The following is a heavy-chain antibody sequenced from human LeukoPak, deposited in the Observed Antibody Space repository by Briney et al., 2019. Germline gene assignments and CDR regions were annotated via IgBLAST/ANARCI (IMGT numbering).Heavy chain of an antibody. V-gene: IGHV4-59*01. CDR3: ARGGAARLHFQN. D-gene: IGHD6-6*01. CDR1: GGSISSYY. Sequence: SETLSLTCTVSGGSISSYYWSWIRQPPGKGLEWIGYIYYSGSSNYNPSLQSRVTISVDTSKNQFSLNLNSVTAADTAVYYCARGGAARLHFQNWGQGTLVTVSS. CDR2: IYYSGSS. J-gene: IGHJ1*01.